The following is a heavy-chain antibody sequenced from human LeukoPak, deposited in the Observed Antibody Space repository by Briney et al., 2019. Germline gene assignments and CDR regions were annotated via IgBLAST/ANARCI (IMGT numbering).Heavy chain of an antibody. CDR3: AKEGPHYYYYNMEV. Sequence: GGSLRLSCAASGFTFNIYAMTWVRQAPGKGLEWISAISGSGGNTYYADSVRGRFTISRDNSKSTLYLQVNSLRVEDTAVYYCAKEGPHYYYYNMEVWGQGTTVTVSS. J-gene: IGHJ6*02. CDR1: GFTFNIYA. CDR2: ISGSGGNT. V-gene: IGHV3-23*01.